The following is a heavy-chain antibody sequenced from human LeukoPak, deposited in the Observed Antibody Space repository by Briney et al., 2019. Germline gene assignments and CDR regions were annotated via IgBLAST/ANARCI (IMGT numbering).Heavy chain of an antibody. V-gene: IGHV4-61*02. Sequence: PSETLSLTCTVSGGSISSGSYYWSWIRQPAGKGLGLIGRIYISGSTNYNPSLKSRVTISVDTSKNQFSLKLSSVTAADTAVYYCARSLRGYSGLGVWGKGTTVTISS. D-gene: IGHD5-12*01. CDR1: GGSISSGSYY. J-gene: IGHJ6*04. CDR3: ARSLRGYSGLGV. CDR2: IYISGST.